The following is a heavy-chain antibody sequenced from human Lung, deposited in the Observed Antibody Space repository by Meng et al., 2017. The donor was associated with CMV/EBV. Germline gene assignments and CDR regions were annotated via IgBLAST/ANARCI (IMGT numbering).Heavy chain of an antibody. V-gene: IGHV1-24*01. D-gene: IGHD3-10*01. CDR2: LDPVNGVT. J-gene: IGHJ6*01. Sequence: SVKVSCXVSGYSLSELSIHWVRQAPGKGLEWMGGLDPVNGVTVYAQNLEGRVTMTEDTSTDTAYMELSGLRSQDTAVYFCAADRGYPTRYGMAVWGQGTTVTVSS. CDR1: GYSLSELS. CDR3: AADRGYPTRYGMAV.